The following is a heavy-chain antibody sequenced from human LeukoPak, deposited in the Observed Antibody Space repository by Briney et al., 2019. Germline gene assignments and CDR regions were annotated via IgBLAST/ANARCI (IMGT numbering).Heavy chain of an antibody. CDR3: ARGTRIVGATGGYYYYYYMDV. CDR2: INPNSGGT. V-gene: IGHV1-2*02. J-gene: IGHJ6*03. CDR1: GYTFTGYY. D-gene: IGHD1-26*01. Sequence: ASVKVSCKTSGYTFTGYYMHWVRQAPGQGLEWMGWINPNSGGTNYAQKFQGRVTMTRDTSISTAYMELSRLRSDDTAVYYCARGTRIVGATGGYYYYYYMDVWGKGTTVTVSS.